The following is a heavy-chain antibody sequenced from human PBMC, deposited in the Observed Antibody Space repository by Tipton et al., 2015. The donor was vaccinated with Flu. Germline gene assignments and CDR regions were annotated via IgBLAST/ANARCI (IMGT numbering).Heavy chain of an antibody. CDR2: INQDGSEK. D-gene: IGHD3-22*01. V-gene: IGHV3-7*01. CDR3: AREDGNYYDTSGYSDY. J-gene: IGHJ4*02. CDR1: RFTFSTYW. Sequence: SLRLSCAASRFTFSTYWMTWVRQVPGKGLEWVANINQDGSEKYYVDSVKGRFTISRDNAKNSLYLQMSSLRAEDTAVYYCAREDGNYYDTSGYSDYWGQGTLVTVSS.